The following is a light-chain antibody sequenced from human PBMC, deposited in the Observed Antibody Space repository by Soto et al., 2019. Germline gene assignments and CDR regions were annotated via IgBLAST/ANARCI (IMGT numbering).Light chain of an antibody. J-gene: IGKJ1*01. CDR2: EAS. CDR1: ESISSW. Sequence: DIQITQSPSTLSASVGDRVTITCRASESISSWLAWYQQKPGKAPKLLIYEASNLESGVPSRFRGSGSGTEFTLTISSLQPDDFATYYCQQYNTYPLTFGRGTKVEIK. V-gene: IGKV1-5*03. CDR3: QQYNTYPLT.